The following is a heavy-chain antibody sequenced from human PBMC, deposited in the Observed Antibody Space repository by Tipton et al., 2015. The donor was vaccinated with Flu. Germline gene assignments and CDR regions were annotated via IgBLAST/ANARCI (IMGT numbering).Heavy chain of an antibody. Sequence: TLSLTCTVSGDSISRGSYYYNWIRQPAGEGLEWIGRIYTNANTNYKASLKSRVTISIDTSKNQFSLNMRSVTAADMAVYYCARRDYSNYVSDPKSWFDPWGQGTLVAVSS. V-gene: IGHV4-61*02. J-gene: IGHJ5*02. D-gene: IGHD4-11*01. CDR3: ARRDYSNYVSDPKSWFDP. CDR1: GDSISRGSYY. CDR2: IYTNANT.